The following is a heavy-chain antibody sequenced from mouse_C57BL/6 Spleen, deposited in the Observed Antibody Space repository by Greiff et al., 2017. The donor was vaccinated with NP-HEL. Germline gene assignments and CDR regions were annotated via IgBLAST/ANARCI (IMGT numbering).Heavy chain of an antibody. CDR1: GFTFSSYA. J-gene: IGHJ4*01. V-gene: IGHV5-4*01. D-gene: IGHD3-2*02. CDR2: ISDGGSYT. Sequence: EVQGVESGGGLVKPGGSLKLSCAASGFTFSSYAMSWVRQTPEKRLEWVATISDGGSYTYYPDNVKGRFTISRDNAKNNLYLQMSHLKSEDTAMYYCARGADSSGYDAMDYWGQGTSVTVSS. CDR3: ARGADSSGYDAMDY.